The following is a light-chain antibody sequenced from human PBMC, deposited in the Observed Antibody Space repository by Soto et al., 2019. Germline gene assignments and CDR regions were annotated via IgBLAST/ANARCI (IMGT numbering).Light chain of an antibody. V-gene: IGKV3-11*01. J-gene: IGKJ5*01. Sequence: ESVLTQSPTTLSLSPRERVPLSCRASQSVSSYLAWYQQKPGQAPRLLIYDASNRATGIPARFSGSGSGTDFTLTISSLEPEDFAVYYCQQRSNWPPITFGQGTRLEIK. CDR1: QSVSSY. CDR2: DAS. CDR3: QQRSNWPPIT.